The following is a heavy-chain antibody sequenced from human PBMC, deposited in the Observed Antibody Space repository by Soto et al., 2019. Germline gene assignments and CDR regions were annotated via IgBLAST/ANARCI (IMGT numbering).Heavy chain of an antibody. Sequence: PGGSLRLSCTASGFTFSAYGMHWVRQAPGKGLDWVAVISSDGSIKYYSDSVKGRFSISRDNSKRTLFLQMNSLRREDTAIYYCARKGVTSGYPALDYWGQGTPVTVS. V-gene: IGHV3-30*03. D-gene: IGHD3-3*01. CDR3: ARKGVTSGYPALDY. J-gene: IGHJ4*02. CDR1: GFTFSAYG. CDR2: ISSDGSIK.